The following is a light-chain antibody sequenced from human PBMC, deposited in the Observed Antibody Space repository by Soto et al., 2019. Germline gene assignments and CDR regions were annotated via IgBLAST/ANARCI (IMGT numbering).Light chain of an antibody. J-gene: IGKJ4*01. CDR3: QQYDNWPPLT. CDR2: NAS. V-gene: IGKV3-15*01. Sequence: EIVMTQSPATLSVSPGERATLSCRASQSVSSSLAWYQQKPGRAPRLLIYNASTRATGIPARFSGSGSGTDFTLTISSLQSEDFAVYYCQQYDNWPPLTFGGGTKVDI. CDR1: QSVSSS.